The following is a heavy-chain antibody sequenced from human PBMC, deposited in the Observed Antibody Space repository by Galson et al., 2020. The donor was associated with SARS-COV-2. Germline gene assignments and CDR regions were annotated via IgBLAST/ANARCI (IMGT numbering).Heavy chain of an antibody. D-gene: IGHD3-10*01. CDR3: ARTTYITMFRCVSFDH. CDR2: ISFSGTP. CDR1: GGSISSGGFY. Sequence: ASEPLTLTCTVSGGSISSGGFYWSWIRQLTGKSLEWIWYISFSGTPYYNPSLKSRLTISANTSKNQFSLKLSSVAAADTSMYYCARTTYITMFRCVSFDHWGQGILGPVSS. J-gene: IGHJ4*02. V-gene: IGHV4-31*03.